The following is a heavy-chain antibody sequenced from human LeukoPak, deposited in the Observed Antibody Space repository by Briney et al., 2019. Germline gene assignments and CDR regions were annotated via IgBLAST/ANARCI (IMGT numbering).Heavy chain of an antibody. V-gene: IGHV4-34*01. J-gene: IGHJ4*02. CDR1: GGSFSGYY. CDR2: INHSGST. D-gene: IGHD3-10*01. Sequence: SETLSLTCAVYGGSFSGYYWSWFRQPPGKGLEWIGEINHSGSTNYNPSLKSRVTISVDTSKNQFSLKLSSVTAADTAVYYCARGRYGSGSYDYWGQGTLVTVSS. CDR3: ARGRYGSGSYDY.